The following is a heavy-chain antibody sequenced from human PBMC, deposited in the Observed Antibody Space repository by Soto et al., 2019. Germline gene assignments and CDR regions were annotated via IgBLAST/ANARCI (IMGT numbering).Heavy chain of an antibody. CDR1: GYTFTIYG. J-gene: IGHJ4*02. CDR3: ARDGSPGIAAAGI. V-gene: IGHV1-18*04. D-gene: IGHD6-13*01. CDR2: ISAYNGNT. Sequence: ASVKVPCKASGYTFTIYGISWVLQAPGQGLEWMGWISAYNGNTNYAQKLQGRVTMTTDTSTSTAYMELRSLRSDDTAVYYCARDGSPGIAAAGIWGRGTLVTVSS.